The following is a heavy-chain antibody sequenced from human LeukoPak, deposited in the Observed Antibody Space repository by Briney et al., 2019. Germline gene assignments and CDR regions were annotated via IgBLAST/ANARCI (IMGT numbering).Heavy chain of an antibody. CDR2: ISSSSSYI. Sequence: PGGSLRLSCAASGFTFSSYSMNWVRQAPGKGLEWVSSISSSSSYIYYADSVKGRFTISRDNAKNSLYLQMNSLRAEDTAVYYCARGYSSGWSTHYYYYYYYMDVWGKGTTVTVSS. CDR3: ARGYSSGWSTHYYYYYYYMDV. D-gene: IGHD6-19*01. V-gene: IGHV3-21*01. J-gene: IGHJ6*03. CDR1: GFTFSSYS.